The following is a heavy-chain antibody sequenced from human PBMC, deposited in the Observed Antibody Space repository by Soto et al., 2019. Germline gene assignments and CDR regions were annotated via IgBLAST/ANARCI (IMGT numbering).Heavy chain of an antibody. CDR3: ARGGVDYYDSSGYYFSPYYFDY. J-gene: IGHJ4*02. V-gene: IGHV4-30-2*01. CDR2: IYHSGST. CDR1: GGSISSGGYS. Sequence: SETLSXTXAVXGGSISSGGYSRSWIRQPPGKGLEWIGYIYHSGSTYYNPSLKSRVTISVDRSKNQFSLKLSSVTAADTAVYYCARGGVDYYDSSGYYFSPYYFDYWGQGTLVTVSS. D-gene: IGHD3-22*01.